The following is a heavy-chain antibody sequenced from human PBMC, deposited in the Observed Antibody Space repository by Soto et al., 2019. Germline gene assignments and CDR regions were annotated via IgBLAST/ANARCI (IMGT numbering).Heavy chain of an antibody. CDR3: ARVPSPFDYYYAMDV. D-gene: IGHD3-16*01. J-gene: IGHJ6*02. Sequence: ASETPALTCGVSGASVTRDGNCCTGFRQPPGKGLEFVASIYHGGSTFYNPSLRSRVTISLDRSKNQFSLKLTSVTAADTAVYFCARVPSPFDYYYAMDVWGQGTTVT. CDR1: GASVTRDGNC. CDR2: IYHGGST. V-gene: IGHV4-30-2*01.